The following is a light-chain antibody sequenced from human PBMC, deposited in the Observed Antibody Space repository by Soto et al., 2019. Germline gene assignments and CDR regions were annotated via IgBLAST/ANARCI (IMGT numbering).Light chain of an antibody. CDR2: GNS. CDR1: SSNIGAGYD. J-gene: IGLJ1*01. CDR3: QSYDSSLRV. Sequence: QSVLTQPPSVSGAPGQRVTISCTGCSSNIGAGYDVHWYQQLPGTAPKLLIYGNSNRPSGVPDRFSGSKSGTSASLAITGLQAEDEADYYCQSYDSSLRVFGTGTKVTVL. V-gene: IGLV1-40*01.